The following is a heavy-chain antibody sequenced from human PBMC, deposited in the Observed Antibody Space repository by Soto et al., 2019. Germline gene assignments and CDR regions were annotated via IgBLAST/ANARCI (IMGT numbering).Heavy chain of an antibody. CDR2: ISSSSSYI. CDR3: ARGGDGYNYFDY. D-gene: IGHD5-12*01. CDR1: GFTFSSYS. V-gene: IGHV3-21*01. J-gene: IGHJ4*02. Sequence: GGSLRLSCAASGFTFSSYSMNWVRQAPGKGLEWVSSISSSSSYIYYADSVKGRFTISRDNAKNSLYLQMNSLRAEDTAVYYCARGGDGYNYFDYWGQGTLVTVSS.